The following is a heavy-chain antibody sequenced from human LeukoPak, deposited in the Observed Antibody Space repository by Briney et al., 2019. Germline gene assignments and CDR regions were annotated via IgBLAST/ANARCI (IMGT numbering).Heavy chain of an antibody. J-gene: IGHJ4*02. Sequence: PGGSLRLSCAASGFTFSSYSMNWVRQAPGKGLEWVSSISSSRSYIYYADSVKRGFTISRDNAKNSLYLQMNSLRAEDTAVYYCASYGGDATPFDFWGEGTLVTVSS. CDR3: ASYGGDATPFDF. CDR2: ISSSRSYI. D-gene: IGHD3-10*01. CDR1: GFTFSSYS. V-gene: IGHV3-21*01.